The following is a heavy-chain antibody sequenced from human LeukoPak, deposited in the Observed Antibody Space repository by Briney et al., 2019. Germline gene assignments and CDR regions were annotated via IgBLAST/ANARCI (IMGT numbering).Heavy chain of an antibody. Sequence: ASVKVSCKASGYTFTNYGISWVRQAPGQGLEWMGWINTYNGNTNYAQKFQGRVTMTTDTSTSTTYMELRSLRSDDTAVYYCARVVLDHYYNSSGYLGTLDYWGQGTLVTVSS. CDR2: INTYNGNT. CDR3: ARVVLDHYYNSSGYLGTLDY. CDR1: GYTFTNYG. V-gene: IGHV1-18*01. J-gene: IGHJ4*02. D-gene: IGHD3-22*01.